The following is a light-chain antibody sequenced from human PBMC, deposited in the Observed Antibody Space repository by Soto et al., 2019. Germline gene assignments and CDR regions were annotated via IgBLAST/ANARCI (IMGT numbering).Light chain of an antibody. CDR1: SRDIGAYNY. CDR3: CSYADGSTYV. Sequence: QSVLTQPASVSGSPGQSNTISCTGTSRDIGAYNYVSWYLQHPGKAPKLMIYEVVNRPSGVSNRFSGSKSGNTASLTISGLQAEDEADYYCCSYADGSTYVFGTGTQLTVL. J-gene: IGLJ1*01. V-gene: IGLV2-14*01. CDR2: EVV.